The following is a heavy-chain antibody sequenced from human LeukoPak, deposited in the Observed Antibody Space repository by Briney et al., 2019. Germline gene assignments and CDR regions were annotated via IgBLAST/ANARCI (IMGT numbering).Heavy chain of an antibody. V-gene: IGHV3-43*02. J-gene: IGHJ4*02. Sequence: PGGPRRLSCAASGFTFAAYAMYWVRKAPGKGLEWVSLIIGVGDIAYYAASVKGRFTISRDNRKNSLYLQMNSLRTEDTALYYCAKDSLEAAGNWDSWGQGTLVTVSS. D-gene: IGHD6-13*01. CDR3: AKDSLEAAGNWDS. CDR1: GFTFAAYA. CDR2: IIGVGDIA.